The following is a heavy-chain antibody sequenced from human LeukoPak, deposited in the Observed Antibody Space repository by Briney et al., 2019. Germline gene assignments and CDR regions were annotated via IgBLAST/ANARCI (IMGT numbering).Heavy chain of an antibody. CDR3: ARGKDYYDSSGHFPY. D-gene: IGHD3-22*01. CDR2: INHSGST. CDR1: GGSFSGYY. Sequence: SETLSLTCAVYGGSFSGYYWSWIRQPPGKGLEWIGEINHSGSTNYNPSLKSRVTISVDTSKNQFSPKLSSVTAADTAVYYCARGKDYYDSSGHFPYWGQGTLVTVSS. V-gene: IGHV4-34*01. J-gene: IGHJ4*02.